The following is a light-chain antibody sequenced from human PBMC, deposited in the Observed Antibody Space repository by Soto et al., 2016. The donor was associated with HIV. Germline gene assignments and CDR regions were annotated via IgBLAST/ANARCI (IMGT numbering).Light chain of an antibody. J-gene: IGKJ2*01. V-gene: IGKV1-9*01. CDR3: QQLSSHLYT. CDR1: QDITSY. CDR2: TAS. Sequence: DIQLTQSPSFLSASVGDRVTITCRASQDITSYLSWYQQKPGKAPKLLIHTASALQSGVPPRFSGSGSGTEFTLTISSLQPEDFATYYCQQLSSHLYTFGQGTKLEI.